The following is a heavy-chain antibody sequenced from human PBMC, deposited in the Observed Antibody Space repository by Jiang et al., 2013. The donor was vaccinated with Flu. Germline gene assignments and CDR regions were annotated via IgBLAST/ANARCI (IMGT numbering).Heavy chain of an antibody. V-gene: IGHV3-30*18. D-gene: IGHD1-1*01. CDR2: ISYDGSNK. CDR3: AKDRQSWNDASGFDY. CDR1: GFTFSSYG. J-gene: IGHJ4*02. Sequence: VQLVESGGGVVQPGRSLRLSCAASGFTFSSYGMHWVRQAPGKGLEWVAVISYDGSNKYYADSVKGRFTISRDNSKNTLYLQMNSLRAEDTAVYYCAKDRQSWNDASGFDYWGQGTLVTVSS.